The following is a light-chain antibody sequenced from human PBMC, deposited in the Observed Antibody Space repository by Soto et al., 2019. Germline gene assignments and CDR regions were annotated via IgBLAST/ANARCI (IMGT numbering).Light chain of an antibody. Sequence: QSALTQPRSVSGSPGQSVTISCTGTSSDVGAYNYVSWYQQHPGKAPKFVIYDVSERPSGVPDRLSGSKSGNTASLTISGLQAEDEADYYCCAYAGNYYVFGPGTKLTVL. J-gene: IGLJ1*01. V-gene: IGLV2-11*01. CDR1: SSDVGAYNY. CDR2: DVS. CDR3: CAYAGNYYV.